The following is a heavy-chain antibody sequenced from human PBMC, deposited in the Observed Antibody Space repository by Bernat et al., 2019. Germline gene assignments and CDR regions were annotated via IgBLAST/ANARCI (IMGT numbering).Heavy chain of an antibody. J-gene: IGHJ4*01. V-gene: IGHV3-74*01. CDR2: IYSDGSST. D-gene: IGHD2-2*01. Sequence: EVQLVESGGGLVQPGGSLRLSCAASGFTFSSYWMHWVRQAPGKGLVWVSRIYSDGSSTSYADSVKGRFTISRDNAKNTLYLQMNSLRAEDTAVYYCARARGYCSSTSCLSHFDYWGQGTLVTVSS. CDR3: ARARGYCSSTSCLSHFDY. CDR1: GFTFSSYW.